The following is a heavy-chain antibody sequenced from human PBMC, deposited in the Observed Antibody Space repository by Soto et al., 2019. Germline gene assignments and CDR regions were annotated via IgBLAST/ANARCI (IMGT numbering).Heavy chain of an antibody. D-gene: IGHD2-2*01. CDR2: ISGSGGST. V-gene: IGHV3-23*01. Sequence: GGSLRLSCAASGFTFSSYAMSWVRQAPGKGLEWVSAISGSGGSTYYADSVKGRFTISRDNSKNTLYLQMNSLRAEDTAVYYCAKRDCSSTSCYYYYGMDVWGQGTTVTVSS. CDR3: AKRDCSSTSCYYYYGMDV. J-gene: IGHJ6*02. CDR1: GFTFSSYA.